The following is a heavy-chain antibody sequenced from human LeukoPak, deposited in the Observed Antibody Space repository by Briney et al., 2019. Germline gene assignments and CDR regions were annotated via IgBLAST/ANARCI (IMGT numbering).Heavy chain of an antibody. CDR1: GYTFTSYD. Sequence: GASVKVSCKASGYTFTSYDINWVRQATGQGLEWMGWMNPNSGNTGYAQKFQGRVTITRNTSISTAYMELSSLRSEDAAVYYCARGSHDSSGYYFDYWGQGALGTVSS. CDR2: MNPNSGNT. D-gene: IGHD3-22*01. J-gene: IGHJ4*02. CDR3: ARGSHDSSGYYFDY. V-gene: IGHV1-8*03.